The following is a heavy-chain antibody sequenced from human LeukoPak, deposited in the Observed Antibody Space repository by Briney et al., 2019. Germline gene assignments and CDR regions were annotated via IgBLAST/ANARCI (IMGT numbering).Heavy chain of an antibody. CDR1: GFTFSSYA. CDR2: ISGSGGST. D-gene: IGHD3-22*01. CDR3: ARTGRGITMIVGVILDS. V-gene: IGHV3-23*01. J-gene: IGHJ4*02. Sequence: PGGSLRLSCAASGFTFSSYAMSWVRQAPGKGLEWVSAISGSGGSTYYADSVKGRFTISRDNSKNTLYLQMNSLRAEDTAVYYCARTGRGITMIVGVILDSGGKGTLFTVSP.